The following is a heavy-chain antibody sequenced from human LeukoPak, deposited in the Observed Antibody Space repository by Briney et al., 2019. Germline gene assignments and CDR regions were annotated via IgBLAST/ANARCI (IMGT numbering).Heavy chain of an antibody. J-gene: IGHJ4*02. Sequence: PGGSLRLSCAASGFTFSSYWMNWARQAPGKGLEWVASINHNGNVNYYVDSVKGRFTISRDNAKNSLYLQMNSLRAEDTAVYYCAVGDYYDFWSGFALDYWGQGTLVTVSS. CDR3: AVGDYYDFWSGFALDY. D-gene: IGHD3-3*01. V-gene: IGHV3-7*03. CDR2: INHNGNVN. CDR1: GFTFSSYW.